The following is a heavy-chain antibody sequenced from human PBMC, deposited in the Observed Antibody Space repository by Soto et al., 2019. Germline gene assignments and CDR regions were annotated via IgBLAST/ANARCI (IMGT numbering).Heavy chain of an antibody. J-gene: IGHJ6*02. D-gene: IGHD1-26*01. CDR1: GGSISSSNW. CDR2: IYHSGST. CDR3: ARDGTKISGSYKYYYYYGMDV. V-gene: IGHV4-4*02. Sequence: QVQLQESGPGLVKPSGTLSLTCAVSGGSISSSNWWSWVRQPPGKGLEWIGEIYHSGSTNYNPSLKSRVTISVDKSKNQFSLKLSSVTAADTAVYYCARDGTKISGSYKYYYYYGMDVWGQGTTVTVSS.